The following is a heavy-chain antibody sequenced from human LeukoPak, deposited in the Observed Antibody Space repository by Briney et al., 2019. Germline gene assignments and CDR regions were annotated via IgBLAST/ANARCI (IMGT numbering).Heavy chain of an antibody. CDR2: INPSSGGT. J-gene: IGHJ5*02. CDR1: GYTFTGYY. V-gene: IGHV1-2*02. Sequence: ASVKVSCKASGYTFTGYYMHWVRQAPGQGLEWMGWINPSSGGTNYAQKFQGRATMTRDTSISTAYMELSRLRSDDTAVYYCARDVGEYCSSVSCYASDPWGQGTLVTVSS. CDR3: ARDVGEYCSSVSCYASDP. D-gene: IGHD2-2*01.